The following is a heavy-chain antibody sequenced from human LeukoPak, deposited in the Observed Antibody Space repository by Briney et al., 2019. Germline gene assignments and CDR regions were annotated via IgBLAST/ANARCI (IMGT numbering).Heavy chain of an antibody. J-gene: IGHJ4*02. CDR2: ISSSGGST. D-gene: IGHD3-22*01. V-gene: IGHV3-23*01. Sequence: PGGSLRLSCAASGFTFSSYAMSWVRQVPGKGLEWVSGISSSGGSTYYADSVKGRFTISRDNTKKSLYLQMNSLRAEDTAVYYCARDRYDRSGYYDYWGQGTLVTVSS. CDR1: GFTFSSYA. CDR3: ARDRYDRSGYYDY.